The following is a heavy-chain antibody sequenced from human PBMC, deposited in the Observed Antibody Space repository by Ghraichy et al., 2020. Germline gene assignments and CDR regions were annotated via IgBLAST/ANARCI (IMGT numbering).Heavy chain of an antibody. Sequence: GSLSLTCAVYGGSFSGYYWSWIRQPPGKGLEWIGEINHSGSTNYNPSLKSRVTISVDTSKNQFSLKLSSVTAADTAVYYCARGRPYYYDSSGYYYSFDYWGQGTLVTVSS. CDR3: ARGRPYYYDSSGYYYSFDY. CDR1: GGSFSGYY. J-gene: IGHJ4*02. CDR2: INHSGST. V-gene: IGHV4-34*01. D-gene: IGHD3-22*01.